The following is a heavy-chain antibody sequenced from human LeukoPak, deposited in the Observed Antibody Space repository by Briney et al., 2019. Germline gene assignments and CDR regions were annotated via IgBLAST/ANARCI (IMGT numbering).Heavy chain of an antibody. CDR1: GGSISSYY. J-gene: IGHJ3*02. CDR3: ARDLGVMVRAFDI. CDR2: IYYSGST. Sequence: PSETLSLTCTVSGGSISSYYWSWIRQPPGKGLEWIGYIYYSGSTSYNPSLKSRVTISVDTSKNQISLKLSSATAADTAVYYCARDLGVMVRAFDIWGQGTMVTVSS. D-gene: IGHD5-18*01. V-gene: IGHV4-59*01.